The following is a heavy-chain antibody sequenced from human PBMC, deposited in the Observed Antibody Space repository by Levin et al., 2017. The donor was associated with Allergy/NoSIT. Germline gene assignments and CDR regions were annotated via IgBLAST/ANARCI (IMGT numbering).Heavy chain of an antibody. D-gene: IGHD4-17*01. V-gene: IGHV4-34*01. CDR1: GWSFGGVY. CDR2: ISHRGST. Sequence: SETLSLTCDVYGWSFGGVYLSWLRQPPGKGLEWIGEISHRGSTTYNPSLKSRVTISLETSRNQFSVKLKSGTAADTAVYYCAVFSLRYGVFDIWGQGTMVTVSS. CDR3: AVFSLRYGVFDI. J-gene: IGHJ3*02.